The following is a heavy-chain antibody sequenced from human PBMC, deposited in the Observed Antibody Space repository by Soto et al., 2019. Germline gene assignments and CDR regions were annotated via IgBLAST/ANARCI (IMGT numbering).Heavy chain of an antibody. J-gene: IGHJ4*02. CDR1: GGSISSGGYY. V-gene: IGHV4-31*03. CDR2: IYYSGST. Sequence: SETLSLTCTVSGGSISSGGYYWSWIRQHPGKGLEWIGYIYYSGSTYYNPSLKSRVTISVDTSKNQFSLKLSSVTAADTAVYYCARVPFYDSSGYYLDYWGQGTLVTVSS. CDR3: ARVPFYDSSGYYLDY. D-gene: IGHD3-22*01.